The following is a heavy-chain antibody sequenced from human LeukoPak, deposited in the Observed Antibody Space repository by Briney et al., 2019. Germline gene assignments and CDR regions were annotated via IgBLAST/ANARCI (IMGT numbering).Heavy chain of an antibody. CDR1: GFTFSSYA. V-gene: IGHV3-23*01. D-gene: IGHD3-3*01. Sequence: GGSLRLSCAASGFTFSSYAMSWVRQAPGKGLEWVSAISGSGGSTYYADSVKGRFTISRDNSKNTLYLQMNSLRAEDTAVYYCASVRFLEWLLFRNYFDYWGQGTLVTVSS. CDR3: ASVRFLEWLLFRNYFDY. CDR2: ISGSGGST. J-gene: IGHJ4*02.